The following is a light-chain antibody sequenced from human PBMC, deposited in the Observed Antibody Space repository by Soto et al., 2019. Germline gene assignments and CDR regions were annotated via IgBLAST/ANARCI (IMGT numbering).Light chain of an antibody. CDR3: NSFTTSNTWV. V-gene: IGLV2-14*01. CDR2: EVS. CDR1: SSDIGAYNH. Sequence: QSALTQPASVSGSPGQSITISCTGTSSDIGAYNHVSWHQQHPGKAPKLMIYEVSYRPSGISNRFSGSKSGNTASLTISGLQADDEADYYCNSFTTSNTWVFGGGTQLTVL. J-gene: IGLJ3*02.